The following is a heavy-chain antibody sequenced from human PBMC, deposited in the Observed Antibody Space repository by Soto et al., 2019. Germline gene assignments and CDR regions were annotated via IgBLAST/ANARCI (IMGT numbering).Heavy chain of an antibody. Sequence: QVQLVQSGAEVKKPGSSVKVSCKASGGTFSSYAINWVRQAPGQGLEWMGGIIPIFGTANYAQKFQGRVTITADESTSTAYMELSSLSSEDTAVYYWAGHYGDYVASFDYWGQGTLVTVSS. D-gene: IGHD4-17*01. V-gene: IGHV1-69*01. CDR2: IIPIFGTA. CDR1: GGTFSSYA. J-gene: IGHJ4*02. CDR3: AGHYGDYVASFDY.